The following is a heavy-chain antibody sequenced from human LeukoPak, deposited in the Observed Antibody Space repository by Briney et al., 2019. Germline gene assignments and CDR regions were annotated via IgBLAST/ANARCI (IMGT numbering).Heavy chain of an antibody. CDR2: ISAYNGNT. CDR1: GGTFSSYA. CDR3: ARGIEGYCSSTSCPPGDY. J-gene: IGHJ4*02. D-gene: IGHD2-2*01. V-gene: IGHV1-18*01. Sequence: ASVKVSCKASGGTFSSYAISWVRQAPGQGLEWMGWISAYNGNTNYAQKLQGRVTMTTDTSTSTAYMELRSLRSDDTAVYYCARGIEGYCSSTSCPPGDYWGQGTLVAVSS.